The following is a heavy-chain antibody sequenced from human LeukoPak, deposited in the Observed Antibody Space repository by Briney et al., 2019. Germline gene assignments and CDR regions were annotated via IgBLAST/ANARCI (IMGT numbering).Heavy chain of an antibody. CDR1: GDSISCCY. Sequence: SETLSLTCAVSGDSISCCYWTWIRQSAGKGLEWIGRVFITGSTNYNPSLQGRVTMSVDRSKSQFSLRLSSVTAADMAVYYCAREGYSSGWYMYFWGQGTLVTVSS. V-gene: IGHV4-4*07. D-gene: IGHD6-19*01. CDR2: VFITGST. J-gene: IGHJ4*02. CDR3: AREGYSSGWYMYF.